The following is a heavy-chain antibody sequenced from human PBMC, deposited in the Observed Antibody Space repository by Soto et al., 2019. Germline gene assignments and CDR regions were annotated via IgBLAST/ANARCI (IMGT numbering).Heavy chain of an antibody. CDR3: ARGFDFLSPYPHAFDF. V-gene: IGHV4-30-2*01. J-gene: IGHJ3*01. Sequence: QLQLQESGSGLVEPSQTLSLTCAVSGDSISSGAYSWSWIRQPPGKGLEWIGYIYHSVSTYYNPSLKSRVTISVDRSKNQFSLKLTSVTAADTAVYYCARGFDFLSPYPHAFDFWGQGTMVTVSS. D-gene: IGHD3-3*01. CDR2: IYHSVST. CDR1: GDSISSGAYS.